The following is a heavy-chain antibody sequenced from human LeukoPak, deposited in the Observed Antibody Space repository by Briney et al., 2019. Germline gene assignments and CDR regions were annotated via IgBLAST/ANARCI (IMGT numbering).Heavy chain of an antibody. J-gene: IGHJ6*03. Sequence: SETLSLTCTVSGGSISSSSYYWGWIRQPPGKGLEWIGSIYYSGSTYYNPSLKSRVTISVDTSKNQFSLKLSSVTAADTAVYYCARGGNGPMDVWGKGATVTVSS. V-gene: IGHV4-39*07. CDR3: ARGGNGPMDV. CDR2: IYYSGST. D-gene: IGHD2-8*01. CDR1: GGSISSSSYY.